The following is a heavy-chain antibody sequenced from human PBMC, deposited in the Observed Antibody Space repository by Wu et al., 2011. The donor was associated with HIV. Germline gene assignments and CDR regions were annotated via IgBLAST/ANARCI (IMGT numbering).Heavy chain of an antibody. V-gene: IGHV1-46*01. J-gene: IGHJ1*01. D-gene: IGHD3-3*01. CDR3: ARPSGRRSAAEYLQL. CDR2: INPKNGDT. Sequence: QVQLVQSGSEIKKPGASVTVSCEASGYTFTNYFMHWVRQAPGQGLEWMGVINPKNGDTNSAQELKGRVTITTDTPTSTVYLVLSSLRSADTAVTLCARPSGRRSAAEYLQLWGQGTLVTVS. CDR1: GYTFTNYF.